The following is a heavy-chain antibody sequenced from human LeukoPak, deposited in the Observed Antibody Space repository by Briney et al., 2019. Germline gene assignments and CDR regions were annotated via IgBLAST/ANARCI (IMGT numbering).Heavy chain of an antibody. Sequence: GGSQRLSCAASGFTFDDYAMHWVRQAPGKGLEWVSGISWNSGSIGYADSVKGRFTISRDNAKNSLYLQMNSLRAEDTAVYYCARDQLLWFGESLYYYYYGMDVWGQGTTVTVSS. J-gene: IGHJ6*02. CDR3: ARDQLLWFGESLYYYYYGMDV. V-gene: IGHV3-9*01. CDR2: ISWNSGSI. D-gene: IGHD3-10*01. CDR1: GFTFDDYA.